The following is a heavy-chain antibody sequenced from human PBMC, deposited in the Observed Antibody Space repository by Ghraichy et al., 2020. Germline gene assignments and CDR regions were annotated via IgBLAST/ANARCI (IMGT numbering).Heavy chain of an antibody. J-gene: IGHJ4*02. CDR1: GFSFSTYW. CDR2: IKGDGSET. Sequence: GGSLRLSCAASGFSFSTYWMTWVRQAPGKGLECVANIKGDGSETHYVDSVKGRFTISRDNAKNSLFLQMNSLTAEDTALYYCMTSGTGHPFYYDFWGQGTLVTVSS. CDR3: MTSGTGHPFYYDF. V-gene: IGHV3-7*03. D-gene: IGHD1-1*01.